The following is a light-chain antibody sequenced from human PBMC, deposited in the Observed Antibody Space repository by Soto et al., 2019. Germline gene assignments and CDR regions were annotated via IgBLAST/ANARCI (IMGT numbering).Light chain of an antibody. J-gene: IGKJ4*01. CDR3: QQYYSYSLT. V-gene: IGKV1-8*01. CDR2: AAS. CDR1: QGISSY. Sequence: AIRMTQSPSSFSTSTGDRVTITCRASQGISSYLAWYQQKPGKAPKLLIYAASTLQSGDPSRFSGSGSGTDFTLTISCLQSEDFATYYSQQYYSYSLTFGGG.